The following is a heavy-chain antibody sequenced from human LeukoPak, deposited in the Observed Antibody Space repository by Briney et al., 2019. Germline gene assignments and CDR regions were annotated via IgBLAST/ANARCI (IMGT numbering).Heavy chain of an antibody. CDR3: ARDQEGFDY. CDR2: IYPRDGST. Sequence: ASVKDSCKASGYTFTNNYLHWVRQAPGQGLEWMGMIYPRDGSTSYAQNFQGRVTVTRDTSTTTVHMEPRGLRSEDTAVYYCARDQEGFDYWGQGTVVTVSS. CDR1: GYTFTNNY. V-gene: IGHV1-46*01. J-gene: IGHJ4*02.